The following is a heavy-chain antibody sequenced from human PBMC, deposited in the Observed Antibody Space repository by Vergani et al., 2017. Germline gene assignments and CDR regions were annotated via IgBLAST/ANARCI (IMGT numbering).Heavy chain of an antibody. CDR3: ARDRGLDGDYHFDY. V-gene: IGHV4-4*03. CDR1: GGSISTNNW. CDR2: IYHSVNT. Sequence: QVQLQESGPGLVKPPGTLSLTCAVSGGSISTNNWWSWVRQPPGKGLEWIGEIYHSVNTNYNPSLKSRVTISVDKSKNQFSLKLISVTAADTAVYYCARDRGLDGDYHFDYWGQGILVTVSS. D-gene: IGHD3-10*01. J-gene: IGHJ4*02.